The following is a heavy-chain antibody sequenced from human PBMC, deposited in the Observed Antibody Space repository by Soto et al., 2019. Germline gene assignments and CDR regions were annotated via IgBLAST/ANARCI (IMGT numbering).Heavy chain of an antibody. J-gene: IGHJ4*02. D-gene: IGHD1-26*01. Sequence: GGSLRLSCAASGFPFRNYWMTWVRQAPGKGLEWVANIDQDESEKYYVQSVKGRFTISRDNAKNSLYLQMESLRAEDSAVYYCARDSKYGGSYRFDWWGQGTLVTVSS. V-gene: IGHV3-7*03. CDR1: GFPFRNYW. CDR2: IDQDESEK. CDR3: ARDSKYGGSYRFDW.